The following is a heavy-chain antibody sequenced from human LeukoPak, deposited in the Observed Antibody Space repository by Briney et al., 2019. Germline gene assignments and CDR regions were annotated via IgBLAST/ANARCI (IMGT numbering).Heavy chain of an antibody. Sequence: SETLSLTCTVSGGSISSSSYYWGWIRQPPGKGLEWIGSIYYSGSTYYNPSLKSRVTISVDTSKNQFSLKLSSVTAADTAVYYCARPTQYYDILTGYRTEAFDIWGQGTMVTVSS. V-gene: IGHV4-39*01. CDR3: ARPTQYYDILTGYRTEAFDI. J-gene: IGHJ3*02. D-gene: IGHD3-9*01. CDR2: IYYSGST. CDR1: GGSISSSSYY.